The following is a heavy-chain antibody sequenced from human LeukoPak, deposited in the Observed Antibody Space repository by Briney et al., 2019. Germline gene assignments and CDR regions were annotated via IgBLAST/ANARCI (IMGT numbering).Heavy chain of an antibody. CDR1: GGTFSSYA. V-gene: IGHV1-69*05. Sequence: ASVKVSCKASGGTFSSYAISWVRQAPGQGLEWMGGIIPIFGTANYAQKFQGRVTITTDESTSTAYMELSSLRSEDTAVYYCATRYCSGGSCYSPNYYYYYMDVWGKGTTVTVFS. J-gene: IGHJ6*03. CDR2: IIPIFGTA. CDR3: ATRYCSGGSCYSPNYYYYYMDV. D-gene: IGHD2-15*01.